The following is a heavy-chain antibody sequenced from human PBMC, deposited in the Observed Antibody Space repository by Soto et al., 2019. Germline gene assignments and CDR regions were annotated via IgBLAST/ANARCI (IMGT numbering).Heavy chain of an antibody. Sequence: SETLSVTCTVSGGSISSYYWRWIRQPPGKGLVWIGYISNTGSTSYNPSLRSRVTLSVDASKSQVSLKLTSVTSADTAVYFCARDVGSCSGGDCISVYVLDFWGQGPTVTVSS. CDR1: GGSISSYY. CDR2: ISNTGST. V-gene: IGHV4-59*01. CDR3: ARDVGSCSGGDCISVYVLDF. J-gene: IGHJ6*02. D-gene: IGHD2-21*02.